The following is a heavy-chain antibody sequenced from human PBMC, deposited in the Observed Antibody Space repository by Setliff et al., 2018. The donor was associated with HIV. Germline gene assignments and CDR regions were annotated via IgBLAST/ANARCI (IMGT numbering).Heavy chain of an antibody. Sequence: SETLSLTCAVSGVSISSRNWWSWVRQPPGKGLEWIGEINYSGNTNYNPSLKTRVTISVDKSKNQFFLNLKSVTAADTAVYFCAKEYSGSGINFNPLTWGHGTLVTVSS. V-gene: IGHV4-4*02. J-gene: IGHJ5*01. CDR3: AKEYSGSGINFNPLT. CDR1: GVSISSRNW. CDR2: INYSGNT. D-gene: IGHD3-10*01.